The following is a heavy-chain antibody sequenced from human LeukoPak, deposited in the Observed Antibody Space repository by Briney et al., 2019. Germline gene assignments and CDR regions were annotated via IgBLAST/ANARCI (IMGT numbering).Heavy chain of an antibody. D-gene: IGHD3-22*01. V-gene: IGHV4-34*01. CDR2: INHSGST. CDR3: ARGSAYYDSSGFDY. CDR1: GGSFSGYY. J-gene: IGHJ4*02. Sequence: PSETLSLTCAVYGGSFSGYYWSWIRQPQGKGLEWIGEINHSGSTNYNTSLKRRATISVDTSNNQFSLKLSSVTAADTAVYYCARGSAYYDSSGFDYWGQGTLVTVSS.